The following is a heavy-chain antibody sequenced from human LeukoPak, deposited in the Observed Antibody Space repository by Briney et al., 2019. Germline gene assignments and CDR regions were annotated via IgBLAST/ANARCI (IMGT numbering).Heavy chain of an antibody. CDR2: IKQDGSEK. Sequence: XAXXXGLEWVANIKQDGSEKYYVDSVKGGFTISRDNAKNTLYLQMNSLRAEDTAMYYCARDSAGNDYWGQGTLVTVSS. CDR3: ARDSAGNDY. V-gene: IGHV3-7*01. D-gene: IGHD6-13*01. J-gene: IGHJ4*02.